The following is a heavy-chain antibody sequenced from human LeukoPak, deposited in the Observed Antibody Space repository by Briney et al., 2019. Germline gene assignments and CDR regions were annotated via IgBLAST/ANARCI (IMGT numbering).Heavy chain of an antibody. J-gene: IGHJ4*02. CDR1: GFTFSGHE. Sequence: GGSLRLSCVVSGFTFSGHEMNWVRQAPGKGLEWISHITTSGSTVYYADSVKGRFTISRDDAKNSLYLQMNSLRAEDTAVYYCARAQYCSGGSCSFDSWGQGTLVTVSS. V-gene: IGHV3-48*03. CDR3: ARAQYCSGGSCSFDS. D-gene: IGHD2-15*01. CDR2: ITTSGSTV.